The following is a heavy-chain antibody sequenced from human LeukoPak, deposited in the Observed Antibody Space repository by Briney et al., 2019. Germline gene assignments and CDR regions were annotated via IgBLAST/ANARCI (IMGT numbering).Heavy chain of an antibody. Sequence: ASVKVSCKASGGTFSSYAISWVRQAPGQGLEWMGGIIPIFGTANYAQKFQGRVTITADKSTSTAYMELSSLRSEDTAVYYCARVVGIQLSLGVDYWGQGTLVTVSS. CDR1: GGTFSSYA. CDR3: ARVVGIQLSLGVDY. J-gene: IGHJ4*02. CDR2: IIPIFGTA. D-gene: IGHD5-18*01. V-gene: IGHV1-69*06.